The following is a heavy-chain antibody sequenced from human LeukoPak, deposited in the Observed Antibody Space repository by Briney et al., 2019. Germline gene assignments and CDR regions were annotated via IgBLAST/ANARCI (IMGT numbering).Heavy chain of an antibody. CDR3: AKDMRANYYYGMDV. V-gene: IGHV3-9*01. J-gene: IGHJ6*02. Sequence: GGSLRLSCAASGFTFDDYAMHWVRQAPGKGLEWVSGISWNSGSIGYADPVKGRFTISRDNAKNSLYLQMNSLRAEDTALYYCAKDMRANYYYGMDVWGQGTTVTVSS. CDR2: ISWNSGSI. CDR1: GFTFDDYA.